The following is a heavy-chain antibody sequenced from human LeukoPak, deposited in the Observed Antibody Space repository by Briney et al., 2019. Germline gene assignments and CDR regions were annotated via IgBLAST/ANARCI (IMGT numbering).Heavy chain of an antibody. J-gene: IGHJ3*02. D-gene: IGHD2-2*01. CDR3: AKDLGSSTGDI. Sequence: GGSLRLSCATSGFSFSSYAMSWVRQAPGKGLEWVSAMSSSDDGRYYAASVKGRFTISRDNSKNTLYLQMNSLRAEDTAVYYCAKDLGSSTGDIWGQGTMVTVSS. V-gene: IGHV3-23*01. CDR2: MSSSDDGR. CDR1: GFSFSSYA.